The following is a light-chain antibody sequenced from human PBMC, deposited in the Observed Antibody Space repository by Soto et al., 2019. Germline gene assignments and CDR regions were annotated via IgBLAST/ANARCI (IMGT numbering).Light chain of an antibody. J-gene: IGLJ6*01. V-gene: IGLV6-57*02. CDR1: SCSIASNY. CDR2: EDN. Sequence: NSMLTQPHSVSESPGQTVTISCTGSSCSIASNYVQWYQQRPGSAPTTVIYEDNQRPSGVPDRFSGSIDSSSNSASLTISGLKTEDEADYYCKSYDSSNHVFGRGTQLTVL. CDR3: KSYDSSNHV.